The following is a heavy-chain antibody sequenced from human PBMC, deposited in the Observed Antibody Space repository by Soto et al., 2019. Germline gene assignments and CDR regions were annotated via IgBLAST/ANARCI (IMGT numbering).Heavy chain of an antibody. J-gene: IGHJ6*02. CDR3: ARDPHTILGGYGMDV. CDR1: GGSISSYY. Sequence: QVQLQESGPGLVKPSETLSLTCTVSGGSISSYYWSWIRQPPGKGLEWIGYIYYSGSTNYNPSLKSRVTISVDTSKNQFSLKLSSVTAADTAVYYCARDPHTILGGYGMDVWGQGTTVTVSS. D-gene: IGHD3-3*01. CDR2: IYYSGST. V-gene: IGHV4-59*01.